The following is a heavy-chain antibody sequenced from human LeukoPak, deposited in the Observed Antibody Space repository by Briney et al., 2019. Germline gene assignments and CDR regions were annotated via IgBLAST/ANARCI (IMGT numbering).Heavy chain of an antibody. V-gene: IGHV3-23*01. CDR1: GFTFSSYA. D-gene: IGHD1-26*01. J-gene: IGHJ4*02. Sequence: GGSLRLSCAASGFTFSSYAMSWGRKAPGKGLEWVSAISGSGGSTYYADSVKGRFTISRDNSKNTLYLQMNSLRAEDTAVYYCAKSASHSLRPAQSGSYPVLDYWGQGTLVTVSS. CDR2: ISGSGGST. CDR3: AKSASHSLRPAQSGSYPVLDY.